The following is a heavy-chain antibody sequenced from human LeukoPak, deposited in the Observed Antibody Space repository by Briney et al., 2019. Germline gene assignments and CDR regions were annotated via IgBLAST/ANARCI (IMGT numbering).Heavy chain of an antibody. Sequence: GGSPRLSCAASGFTFSSYAMHWARQAPGKGLEWVAVISYDGSNKYYADSVKGRFTISRDNSKNTLYLQMNSLKTEDTAVYYCTTAARGFDPWGQGTLVTVSS. V-gene: IGHV3-30-3*01. CDR3: TTAARGFDP. CDR1: GFTFSSYA. J-gene: IGHJ5*02. D-gene: IGHD1-14*01. CDR2: ISYDGSNK.